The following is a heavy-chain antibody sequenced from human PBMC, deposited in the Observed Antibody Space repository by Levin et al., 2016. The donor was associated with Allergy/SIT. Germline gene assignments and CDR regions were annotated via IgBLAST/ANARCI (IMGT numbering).Heavy chain of an antibody. J-gene: IGHJ4*02. D-gene: IGHD5-18*01. CDR2: ISSDSSTI. CDR1: GFTFSNYR. V-gene: IGHV3-48*01. Sequence: GESLKISCVASGFTFSNYRMNWVRLTPEMGLEWVSYISSDSSTIYYADSVKGRFTISRDNSKNTLYLQMNSLRAEDTAVYYCAKGGRGYNYGDYWGQGTLVTVSS. CDR3: AKGGRGYNYGDY.